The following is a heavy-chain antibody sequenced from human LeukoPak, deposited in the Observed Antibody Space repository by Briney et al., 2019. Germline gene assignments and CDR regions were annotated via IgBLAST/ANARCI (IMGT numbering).Heavy chain of an antibody. CDR3: ARGYNWNDVPIDY. CDR1: GGSISSGSYY. CDR2: IYTSGST. J-gene: IGHJ4*02. Sequence: SETLSLTCTVSGGSISSGSYYWSWIRQPAGKGLEWIGRIYTSGSTNYNPSLKSRVTISVDTSKNQFSLKLSSVTAADTAVYYCARGYNWNDVPIDYWGQGTLVTVSS. D-gene: IGHD1-20*01. V-gene: IGHV4-61*02.